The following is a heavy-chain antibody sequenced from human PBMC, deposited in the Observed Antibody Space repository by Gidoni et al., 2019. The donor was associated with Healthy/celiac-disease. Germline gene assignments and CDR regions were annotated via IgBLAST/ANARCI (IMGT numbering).Heavy chain of an antibody. Sequence: QVQLVESGGGVVQPGRSPRPPCAAPGFPFRSYAMHWVRQAAGKGLEWVAVISYDGSNKYYADSVKGRFTISRDNSKNTLYLQMNSLRAEDTAVYYCARDNAEPRGYGLGDVTHAFDIWGQGTMVTVSS. V-gene: IGHV3-30-3*01. CDR1: GFPFRSYA. CDR3: ARDNAEPRGYGLGDVTHAFDI. J-gene: IGHJ3*02. D-gene: IGHD5-18*01. CDR2: ISYDGSNK.